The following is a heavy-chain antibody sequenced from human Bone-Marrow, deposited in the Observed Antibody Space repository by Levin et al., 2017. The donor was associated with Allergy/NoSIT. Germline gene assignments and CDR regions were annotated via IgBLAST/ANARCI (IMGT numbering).Heavy chain of an antibody. CDR3: ARGLVVIPTASNWFDP. CDR2: INHRGST. J-gene: IGHJ5*02. D-gene: IGHD2-2*01. V-gene: IGHV4-34*01. CDR1: GGSFSGYY. Sequence: KSSETLSLTCAVHGGSFSGYYWSWVRQPPGKGLEWIGEINHRGSTKPNPSLKSRLNISLDTSKQQFSLRLTSVTAADTAMYFCARGLVVIPTASNWFDPWGPGTLVTVSS.